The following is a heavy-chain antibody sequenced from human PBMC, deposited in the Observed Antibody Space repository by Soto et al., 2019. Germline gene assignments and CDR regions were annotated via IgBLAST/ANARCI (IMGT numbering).Heavy chain of an antibody. CDR2: ISSSGRTT. CDR1: GFTFSSYE. CDR3: ARDRDELVGIFPYYYRMDV. V-gene: IGHV3-48*03. J-gene: IGHJ6*02. Sequence: ESGGGLVQPGGSLRLSCAASGFTFSSYEMNWVRQAPGKGLEWVSYISSSGRTTYYADSVKGRFTISRDNAKNSLSLQMNSLRADDTAVYYCARDRDELVGIFPYYYRMDVWGQGTTVTVSS. D-gene: IGHD2-21*01.